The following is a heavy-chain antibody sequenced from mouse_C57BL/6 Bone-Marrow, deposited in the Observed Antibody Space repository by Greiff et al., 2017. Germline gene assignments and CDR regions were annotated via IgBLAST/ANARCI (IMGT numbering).Heavy chain of an antibody. CDR3: ARSYYYGSSYPYSFDY. D-gene: IGHD1-1*01. CDR2: IDPANGNT. Sequence: VQLQQSVAELVRPGASVKLSCTASGFYIKDTYMHWVKQRPEQGLEWIGRIDPANGNTKYAPKFQGKATLTVDTSSNTAYMQLSSLTSEDTAIYYCARSYYYGSSYPYSFDYWGQGTSLTVSS. V-gene: IGHV14-3*01. J-gene: IGHJ2*02. CDR1: GFYIKDTY.